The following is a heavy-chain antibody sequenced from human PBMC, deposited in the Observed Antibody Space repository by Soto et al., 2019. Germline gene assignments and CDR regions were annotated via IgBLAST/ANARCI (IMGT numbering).Heavy chain of an antibody. CDR1: ESPSGGNS. CDR2: ISSSSSYI. V-gene: IGHV3-21*01. Sequence: GGPLRLPCPASESPSGGNSRTWVRQAPGKGLEWVSSISSSSSYIYYADSVKGRFTISRDNAKNSLYLQMNSLRAEDTAVYYCARAESPHPWGQGTLVTVSS. J-gene: IGHJ5*02. CDR3: ARAESPHP.